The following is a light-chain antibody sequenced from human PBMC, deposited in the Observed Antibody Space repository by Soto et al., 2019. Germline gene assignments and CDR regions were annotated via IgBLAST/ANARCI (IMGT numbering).Light chain of an antibody. CDR1: SSNIGSNT. V-gene: IGLV1-44*01. CDR3: AAWDDSLNGHVV. Sequence: QSVLTQPPSASGTPGQRVTISCSGSSSNIGSNTVNWYQQLPGTAPKLLIYSNNQRPSGVPVRFSGSKSGTSASLAISGLQSEDEADYCCAAWDDSLNGHVVFGGGTQPTVL. CDR2: SNN. J-gene: IGLJ2*01.